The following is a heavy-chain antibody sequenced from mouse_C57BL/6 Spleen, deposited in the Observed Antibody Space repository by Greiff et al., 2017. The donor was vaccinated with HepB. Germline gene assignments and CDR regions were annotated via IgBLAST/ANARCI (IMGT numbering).Heavy chain of an antibody. V-gene: IGHV1-52*01. J-gene: IGHJ4*01. D-gene: IGHD1-1*01. CDR1: GYTFTSYW. Sequence: QVQLQQSGAELVRPGSSVKLSCKASGYTFTSYWMHWVKQRPIQGLEWIGNIDPSDSETHYNQKFKDKATLTVDKSSSTAYMQLSSLTSEDSAVYYCARPYYYGSSYAMDYWGQGTSVTVSS. CDR3: ARPYYYGSSYAMDY. CDR2: IDPSDSET.